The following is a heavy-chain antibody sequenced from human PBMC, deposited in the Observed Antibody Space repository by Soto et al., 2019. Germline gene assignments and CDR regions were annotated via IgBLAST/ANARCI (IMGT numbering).Heavy chain of an antibody. V-gene: IGHV5-51*01. CDR3: ARPVVRGLLHDAFDI. Sequence: PGESLKISCKGSGYSFTSYWIGWVRQMPGKGLEWMGIIYPGDSDTRYSPSFQGQGTISADKSIRTAYLQWSSLKASDTAMYYCARPVVRGLLHDAFDIWGQGTMVTVSS. CDR1: GYSFTSYW. CDR2: IYPGDSDT. J-gene: IGHJ3*02. D-gene: IGHD3-10*01.